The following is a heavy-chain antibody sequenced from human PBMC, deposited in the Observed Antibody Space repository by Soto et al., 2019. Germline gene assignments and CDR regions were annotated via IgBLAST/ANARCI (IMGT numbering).Heavy chain of an antibody. J-gene: IGHJ4*02. D-gene: IGHD2-15*01. Sequence: QLQLQESGPGLVKPSETLSLTCTVSGGSISSSSYYWGWIRQPPGKGLEWIGSIYYSGSTYYNPSLKSRATPSVDTPQNQFSLKLSSVTAADTAVYYCARHTPAISISDHWGQGTLVPVSS. CDR1: GGSISSSSYY. CDR2: IYYSGST. V-gene: IGHV4-39*01. CDR3: ARHTPAISISDH.